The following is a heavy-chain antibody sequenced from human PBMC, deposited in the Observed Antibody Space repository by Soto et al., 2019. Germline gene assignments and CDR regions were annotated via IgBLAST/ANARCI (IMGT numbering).Heavy chain of an antibody. D-gene: IGHD6-13*01. CDR1: GGSISSYY. CDR2: IYYSGST. V-gene: IGHV4-59*01. Sequence: QVQLQESGPGLVKPSETLSLTCTVSGGSISSYYWSWIRQPPGKGLEWIGYIYYSGSTNYNPSLKSRVTISVDTSKNQFSLKLSSVTAADTAVYYCARAEGSSSWYGGLDAFDIWGQGTMVTVSS. J-gene: IGHJ3*02. CDR3: ARAEGSSSWYGGLDAFDI.